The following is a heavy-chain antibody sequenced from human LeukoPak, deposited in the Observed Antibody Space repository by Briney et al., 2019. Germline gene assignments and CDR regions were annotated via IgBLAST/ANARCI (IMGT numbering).Heavy chain of an antibody. CDR2: INHSGST. Sequence: PSETLSPTCAVYGGSFSGYYWSWIRQPPGKGLEWIGEINHSGSTNYNPSLKSRVTISVDTSKNQFSLKLSSVTAADTAVYYCARVLDSSGYYYGFDPWGQGTLVTVSS. D-gene: IGHD3-22*01. V-gene: IGHV4-34*01. CDR3: ARVLDSSGYYYGFDP. J-gene: IGHJ5*02. CDR1: GGSFSGYY.